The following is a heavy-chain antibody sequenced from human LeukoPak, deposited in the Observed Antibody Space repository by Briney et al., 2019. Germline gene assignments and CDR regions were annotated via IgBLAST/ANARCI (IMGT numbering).Heavy chain of an antibody. Sequence: SETLSLTCTVSGGSISSYYWSWIRQPPGEGLEWIGCVYYTGSTNSDPSLKSRVTMSVDTSKNQFSLKLNSVTAADTAVYYCARDRGYSAYVDYWGQGTLVTVSS. V-gene: IGHV4-59*12. CDR2: VYYTGST. CDR3: ARDRGYSAYVDY. J-gene: IGHJ4*02. D-gene: IGHD5-12*01. CDR1: GGSISSYY.